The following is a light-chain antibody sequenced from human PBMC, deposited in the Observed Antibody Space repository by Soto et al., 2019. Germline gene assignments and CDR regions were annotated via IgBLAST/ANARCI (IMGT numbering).Light chain of an antibody. CDR3: QQSFSSPPWT. Sequence: DIQMTQSPSSLSASVEDRVIITCRASQSISNHLNWYQQKPGKAPNLLIYAASSLHSGVPSRFSGSGSGTDFTLTISSLQPEDFATYYCQQSFSSPPWTFGQGTKVDIK. J-gene: IGKJ1*01. CDR2: AAS. V-gene: IGKV1-39*01. CDR1: QSISNH.